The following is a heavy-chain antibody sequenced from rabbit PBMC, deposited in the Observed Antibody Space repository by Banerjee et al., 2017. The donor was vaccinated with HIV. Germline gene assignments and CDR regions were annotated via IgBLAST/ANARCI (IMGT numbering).Heavy chain of an antibody. V-gene: IGHV1S40*01. J-gene: IGHJ4*01. CDR1: GFSLSDNY. CDR3: ARDLAGVTGWNFNL. Sequence: QSLEESGGDLVKPGASLTLTCKASGFSLSDNYMCWVRQAPGKGLEWIACINTSSGNTVYANWAKGRFTISKTSSTTVTLQMTSLTAADTATYFCARDLAGVTGWNFNLWGPGTLVTVS. D-gene: IGHD4-1*01. CDR2: INTSSGNT.